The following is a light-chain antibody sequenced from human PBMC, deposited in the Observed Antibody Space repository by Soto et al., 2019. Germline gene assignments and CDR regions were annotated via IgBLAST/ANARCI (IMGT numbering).Light chain of an antibody. V-gene: IGLV2-23*02. CDR2: EVS. CDR1: SSDLGSYTF. J-gene: IGLJ2*01. Sequence: QSALTQPASVSGSPGQSITISCTGTSSDLGSYTFVSWYQQHLGKVPKLMIYEVSRRPSWVSNRFSGSKSGYTASLTISGLQPEDEADYYCCSYAGSRTPVVFGGGTKLTVL. CDR3: CSYAGSRTPVV.